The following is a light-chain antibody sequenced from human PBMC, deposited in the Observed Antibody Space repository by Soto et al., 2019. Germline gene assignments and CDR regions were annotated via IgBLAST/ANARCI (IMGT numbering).Light chain of an antibody. CDR3: QQYGRSPT. J-gene: IGKJ1*01. CDR1: QSVSSNY. V-gene: IGKV3-20*01. Sequence: IVLTQSPDTLSLSPGERDPLSCRASQSVSSNYLAWYQQKLGQAPRLLIYDASRRATGIPDRFSGSGSGTDFTLTISRLEPEDFVVYYCQQYGRSPTFGQGTK. CDR2: DAS.